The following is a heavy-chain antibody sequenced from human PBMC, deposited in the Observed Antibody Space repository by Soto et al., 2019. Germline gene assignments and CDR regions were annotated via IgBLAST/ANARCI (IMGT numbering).Heavy chain of an antibody. D-gene: IGHD2-15*01. V-gene: IGHV3-48*01. CDR3: ARVIGYCSGGSCYSGPSFYYYGMDV. J-gene: IGHJ6*02. Sequence: PGGSLRLSCAASGFTFSSYSMNWVRQAPGKGLEWVSYISSSSSTIYYADSVKGRFTISRDNAKNSLYLQMNSLRGEDTAVYYCARVIGYCSGGSCYSGPSFYYYGMDVWGQGTTVTVSS. CDR1: GFTFSSYS. CDR2: ISSSSSTI.